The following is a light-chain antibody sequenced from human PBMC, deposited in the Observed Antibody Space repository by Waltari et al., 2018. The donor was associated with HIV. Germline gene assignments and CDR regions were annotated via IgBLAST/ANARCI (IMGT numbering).Light chain of an antibody. CDR1: ALPKQF. V-gene: IGLV3-25*03. Sequence: YELTQSPSVSVSPGQTATINCFGDALPKQFAYRYQHKPGQAPVLLISKDKERPSGIPDRFSGSGSGTTVTLTISGVRAEDEADYYCQSTDITGTYAVFGPGTKVTVL. CDR2: KDK. CDR3: QSTDITGTYAV. J-gene: IGLJ1*01.